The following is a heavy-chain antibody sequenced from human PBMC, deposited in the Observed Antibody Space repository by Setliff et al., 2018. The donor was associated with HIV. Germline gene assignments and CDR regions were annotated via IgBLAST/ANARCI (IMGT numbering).Heavy chain of an antibody. D-gene: IGHD2-2*01. V-gene: IGHV1-69*10. CDR2: IIPILGIA. J-gene: IGHJ5*02. CDR1: GGTFNSYA. CDR3: ARDSCSSTSCPNWFDP. Sequence: SVKVSCKASGGTFNSYAIKWVRQAPGQGLECMGEIIPILGIASYAQKFQGRVTFSADTSTSTAYMELSGLRSEDTAVYFCARDSCSSTSCPNWFDPWGQGTLVTVSS.